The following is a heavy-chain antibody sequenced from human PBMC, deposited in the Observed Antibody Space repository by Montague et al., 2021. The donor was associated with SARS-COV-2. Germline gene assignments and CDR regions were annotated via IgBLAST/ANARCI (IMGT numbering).Heavy chain of an antibody. CDR1: GFSIGSGAY. CDR2: IYHSGTT. V-gene: IGHV4-38-2*02. CDR3: VRERAGGLRNVFDI. D-gene: IGHD3-10*01. J-gene: IGHJ3*02. Sequence: SETLSLTCTVSGFSIGSGAYCGWFLHHPGKRLEWIGAIYHSGTTYYNPSLQIRLTMSIDTSTNQFSLRLTSVTAADTAVFFCVRERAGGLRNVFDIWGQGTTVTVSS.